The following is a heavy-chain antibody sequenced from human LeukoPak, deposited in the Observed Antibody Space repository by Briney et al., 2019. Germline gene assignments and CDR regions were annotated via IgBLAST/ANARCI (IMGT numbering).Heavy chain of an antibody. CDR1: GFTFSSYA. CDR3: AKDPKNYYDSSGYPHNPFY. D-gene: IGHD3-22*01. V-gene: IGHV3-23*01. J-gene: IGHJ4*02. Sequence: PGGSLRLSCAASGFTFSSYAMSWVRQAPGKGLEWVSAISGSGGSTYYADSVKGRFTISRDNSKNTLYLQMNSLRAEDTAVYYCAKDPKNYYDSSGYPHNPFYWGQGTLVTVSS. CDR2: ISGSGGST.